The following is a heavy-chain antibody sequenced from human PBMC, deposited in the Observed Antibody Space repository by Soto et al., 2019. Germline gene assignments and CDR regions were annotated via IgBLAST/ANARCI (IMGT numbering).Heavy chain of an antibody. CDR2: VYYSGTT. V-gene: IGHV4-30-4*01. CDR1: GGSIRNGDYY. D-gene: IGHD1-26*01. Sequence: QVQLQEWGPGLVKPSQTLSLTCTVSGGSIRNGDYYWGWIRQPPGKGLEWIGYVYYSGTTYSHPSLKSLVTISVDTSENEFSLRLSSVTAADTAVYYCVTVNLVGAAYYFAYRGPGTLVTVSS. CDR3: VTVNLVGAAYYFAY. J-gene: IGHJ4*02.